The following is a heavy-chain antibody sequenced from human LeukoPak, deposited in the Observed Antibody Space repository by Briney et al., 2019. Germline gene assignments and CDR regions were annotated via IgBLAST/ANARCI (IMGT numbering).Heavy chain of an antibody. Sequence: GGSLRLSCAASEFSVGSNYMTWVRQAPGKGLEWVSLIYSGGSTYYADSVKGRFTISGDNSKNTLYLQMNSLRAEDTAVYYCAKASAMIVVVSKHFDYWGQGTLVTVSS. CDR3: AKASAMIVVVSKHFDY. J-gene: IGHJ4*02. V-gene: IGHV3-66*01. CDR2: IYSGGST. D-gene: IGHD3-22*01. CDR1: EFSVGSNY.